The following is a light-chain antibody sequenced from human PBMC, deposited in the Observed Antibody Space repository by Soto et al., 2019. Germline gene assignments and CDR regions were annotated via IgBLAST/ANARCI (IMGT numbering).Light chain of an antibody. CDR2: EVS. J-gene: IGLJ1*01. CDR3: SSYTSRSTLDYV. CDR1: SSDVGGYNY. V-gene: IGLV2-14*01. Sequence: QSALTQPASVSGSPGQSITISRTGTSSDVGGYNYVSWYQQHPGKAPKLMIYEVSNRPSRVSNRFSGSKSGNTASLTISGLQAEDEADYYCSSYTSRSTLDYVFGSGTKVTVL.